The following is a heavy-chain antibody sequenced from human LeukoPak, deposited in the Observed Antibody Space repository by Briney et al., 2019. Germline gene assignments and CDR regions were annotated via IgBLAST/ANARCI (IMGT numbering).Heavy chain of an antibody. CDR1: GFTFDDYA. D-gene: IGHD1-14*01. V-gene: IGHV3-9*01. CDR2: ISWNSGSI. J-gene: IGHJ4*02. CDR3: AKVQERDFGNKYYFDY. Sequence: GGSLRLSCAASGFTFDDYAMHWVRHAPGKGLEWVSGISWNSGSIGYADSVKGRFTISRDNAKNSLYLQMNSLRAEDTALYYCAKVQERDFGNKYYFDYWGQGTLVTVSS.